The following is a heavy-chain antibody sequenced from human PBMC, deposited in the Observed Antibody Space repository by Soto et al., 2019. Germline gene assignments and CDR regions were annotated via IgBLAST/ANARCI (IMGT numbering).Heavy chain of an antibody. D-gene: IGHD5-12*01. Sequence: SVKVSCKASGGTFSSYAISWVRQAPGQGLEWMGGIIPIFGTANYAQKFQGRVTITADESTSTAYMELSSLRSEDTAVYYCARGLTRGYRFGYWGQGTLVTVSS. V-gene: IGHV1-69*13. CDR3: ARGLTRGYRFGY. CDR2: IIPIFGTA. J-gene: IGHJ4*02. CDR1: GGTFSSYA.